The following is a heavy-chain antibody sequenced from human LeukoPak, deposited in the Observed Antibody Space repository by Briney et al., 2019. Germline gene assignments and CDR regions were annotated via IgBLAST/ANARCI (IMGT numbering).Heavy chain of an antibody. CDR2: INHSGST. J-gene: IGHJ3*02. Sequence: SETLSLTCTVSGGSISSYYWSWIRQPPGKGLEWIGEINHSGSTNYNPSLKSRVTISVDTSKNQFSLKLSSVTAADTAVYYCARVGPAFDIWGQGTMVTVSS. V-gene: IGHV4-34*01. D-gene: IGHD1-26*01. CDR3: ARVGPAFDI. CDR1: GGSISSYY.